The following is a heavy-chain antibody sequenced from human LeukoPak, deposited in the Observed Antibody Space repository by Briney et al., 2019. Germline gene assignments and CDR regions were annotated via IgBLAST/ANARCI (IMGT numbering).Heavy chain of an antibody. CDR3: ARVLDGSGSRSFDY. CDR1: GFTFSTYW. Sequence: PGGSLRLSCTASGFTFSTYWMHWVRQAPGKGLVWVSRINSDGNSTNYADSVKGRFTISRDNAKNTLYLQMNSLRAEDTAVYFCARVLDGSGSRSFDYWGQGTLVIVSS. J-gene: IGHJ4*02. V-gene: IGHV3-74*01. D-gene: IGHD3-10*01. CDR2: INSDGNST.